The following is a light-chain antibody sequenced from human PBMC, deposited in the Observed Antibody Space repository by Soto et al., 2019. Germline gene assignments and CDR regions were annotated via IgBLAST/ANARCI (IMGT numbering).Light chain of an antibody. CDR3: QQYNNWPGT. CDR2: GAS. Sequence: EIVLTHSPGTLSLSPGERATLSCRASQIVSDNYLAWYQQKPGQAPRLLIYGASTRATGIPARFSGSGSGTEFTLTISGLQSEDFAVYYCQQYNNWPGTFGQGTKVDIK. CDR1: QIVSDN. J-gene: IGKJ1*01. V-gene: IGKV3-15*01.